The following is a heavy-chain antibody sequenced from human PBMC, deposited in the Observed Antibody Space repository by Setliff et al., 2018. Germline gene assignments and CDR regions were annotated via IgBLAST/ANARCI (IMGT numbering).Heavy chain of an antibody. CDR2: ISGSGSST. J-gene: IGHJ6*03. CDR1: GFSFSSYA. Sequence: GSLRLSCTASGFSFSSYAMSWVRQAPGKGLEWVSAISGSGSSTYYADSVKGRFTISRDNSKSTLYLQMNSLRAEDTAVYFCAKRREYYYMDVWGKGTTVTVSS. CDR3: AKRREYYYMDV. V-gene: IGHV3-23*01. D-gene: IGHD1-26*01.